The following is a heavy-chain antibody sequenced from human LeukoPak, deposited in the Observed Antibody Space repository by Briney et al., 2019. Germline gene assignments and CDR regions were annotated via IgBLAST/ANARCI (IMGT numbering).Heavy chain of an antibody. CDR1: GFTFSSYA. J-gene: IGHJ3*02. Sequence: GGSLRLSCAASGFTFSSYAMSWVRQAPGKGLEWVSAISGSGGSTYCADSVKGRFTISRDNSKNTLYLQMNSLRAEDTAVYYCAKDWIGYCSGGSCLGKDAFDIWGQGTMVTVSS. CDR3: AKDWIGYCSGGSCLGKDAFDI. D-gene: IGHD2-15*01. CDR2: ISGSGGST. V-gene: IGHV3-23*01.